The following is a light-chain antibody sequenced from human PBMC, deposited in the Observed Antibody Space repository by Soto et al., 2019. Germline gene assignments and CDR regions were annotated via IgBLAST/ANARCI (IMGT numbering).Light chain of an antibody. CDR2: AAS. J-gene: IGKJ1*01. CDR1: QSISSK. V-gene: IGKV3-15*01. Sequence: EIVMTQSPATLSVSPGEGATLSCRASQSISSKLAWYQQKPGQAPRLLIYAASTRATVVPARFSGSGSGTEFTLTISSLQSEDLAVYYCQHYNDWRWTFGQGTKVEIK. CDR3: QHYNDWRWT.